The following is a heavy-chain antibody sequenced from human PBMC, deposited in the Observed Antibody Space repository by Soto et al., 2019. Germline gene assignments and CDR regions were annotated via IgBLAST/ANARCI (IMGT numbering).Heavy chain of an antibody. CDR2: ISGSGAGT. Sequence: PGGCLRLSCTAAGFTFSTSAMSWVRQAPGRGLEWVSGISGSGAGTYYADSVKGRFTISRDNSKNTLYLQMSGLRAEDAAVYYCAKGPTVFGAVISFDYYYGMYVWGQGTPVTVSS. V-gene: IGHV3-23*01. CDR1: GFTFSTSA. D-gene: IGHD3-3*01. CDR3: AKGPTVFGAVISFDYYYGMYV. J-gene: IGHJ6*02.